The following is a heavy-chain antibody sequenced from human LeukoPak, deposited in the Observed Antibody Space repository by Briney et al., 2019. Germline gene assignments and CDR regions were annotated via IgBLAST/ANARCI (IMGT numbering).Heavy chain of an antibody. D-gene: IGHD1-20*01. J-gene: IGHJ3*02. CDR2: ISSSSSYI. CDR3: ARLLTGIYTPKAFDI. V-gene: IGHV3-21*01. Sequence: PGGSLRLSCAASGFTFSSYSMNWVRQAPGKGLEWVSSISSSSSYIYYADSVKGRFTISRDNAKNSLYLQMNSLRAEDTAVYYCARLLTGIYTPKAFDIWGQGTMVTVSS. CDR1: GFTFSSYS.